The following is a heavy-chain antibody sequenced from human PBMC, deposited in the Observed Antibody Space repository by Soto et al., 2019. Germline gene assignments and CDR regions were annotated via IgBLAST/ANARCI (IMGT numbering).Heavy chain of an antibody. CDR1: GFTFSDYW. V-gene: IGHV3-74*01. J-gene: IGHJ6*02. CDR3: ARGPRYSAIDV. CDR2: INSDGRVT. Sequence: PGGSLRLSCAASGFTFSDYWMYWVRQAPGKGLVSVSRINSDGRVTNYADSVKGRFTISRDNAKNILYLQVNSLRVDDTAVYYCARGPRYSAIDVWGQGTTVTVSS.